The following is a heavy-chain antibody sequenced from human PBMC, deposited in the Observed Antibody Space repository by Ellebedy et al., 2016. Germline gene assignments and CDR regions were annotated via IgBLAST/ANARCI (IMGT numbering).Heavy chain of an antibody. CDR3: ANVGGSGTYYNGY. CDR1: GFTFSSHA. V-gene: IGHV3-23*01. CDR2: VVGSGERT. J-gene: IGHJ4*02. D-gene: IGHD3-10*01. Sequence: GESLKISCEASGFTFSSHAMSWVRQAAGKGPEWVSAVVGSGERTFYADPVKGRFTISRDNSKNRLYLQMSGLEIEDTATYYCANVGGSGTYYNGYWGQGTLVTVSS.